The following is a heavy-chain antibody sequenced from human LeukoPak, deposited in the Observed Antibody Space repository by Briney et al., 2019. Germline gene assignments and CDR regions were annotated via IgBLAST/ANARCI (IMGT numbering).Heavy chain of an antibody. V-gene: IGHV4-59*08. J-gene: IGHJ4*02. Sequence: SETLSLTCTVSGGSISNHYWSWIRQPPGKGLEWIGYIYYRGSTNYNPSLMSRVTLSVDTSKNQVSLKLRSVTAADTAVYYCARNSYYDITGYSPDYWGQGTLVTVSS. CDR2: IYYRGST. CDR1: GGSISNHY. CDR3: ARNSYYDITGYSPDY. D-gene: IGHD3-22*01.